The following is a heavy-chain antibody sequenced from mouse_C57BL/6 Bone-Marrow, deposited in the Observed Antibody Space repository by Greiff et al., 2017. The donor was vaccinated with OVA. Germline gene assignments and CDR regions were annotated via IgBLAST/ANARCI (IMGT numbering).Heavy chain of an antibody. CDR1: GYTFTSYW. D-gene: IGHD1-1*01. V-gene: IGHV1-55*01. J-gene: IGHJ2*01. Sequence: VQLQQPGAELVKPGASVKMSCKASGYTFTSYWINWVKQRPVQGLEWIGDIYPGSGGTNYNEKFKGKATLTVDTSSSTAYMQLSSLTSEDSAVYYCASGSRRVDYWGQGTTLTVSS. CDR3: ASGSRRVDY. CDR2: IYPGSGGT.